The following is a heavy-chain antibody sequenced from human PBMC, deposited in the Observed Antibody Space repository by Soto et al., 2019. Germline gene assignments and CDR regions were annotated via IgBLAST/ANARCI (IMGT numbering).Heavy chain of an antibody. J-gene: IGHJ4*02. D-gene: IGHD1-26*01. V-gene: IGHV3-48*02. CDR1: GFPFSIYS. CDR3: ARSVEADCHY. Sequence: EVQLVESGGGLVQPGGSLRLTCVASGFPFSIYSMSWVRQARGKGLEWSSYITSDTNTIKYADSVKGRFTISRDNAKNLVYLQMTSLRDQDTAVYFSARSVEADCHYWGQGTVVTVSS. CDR2: ITSDTNTI.